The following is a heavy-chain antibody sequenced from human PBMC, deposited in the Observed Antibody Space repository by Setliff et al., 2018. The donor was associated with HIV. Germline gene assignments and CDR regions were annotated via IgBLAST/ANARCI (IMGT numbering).Heavy chain of an antibody. V-gene: IGHV3-30*02. Sequence: PGGSLRLSCAASGFTFSNYGMHWVRQAPGKGLEWVTFIRNDASNTYYADSVKGRFTISRDNSNNTLNLQMNSLRAEDSAIYFCAKDLYSNPYYFDNWGQGTLVTVSS. J-gene: IGHJ4*02. D-gene: IGHD4-4*01. CDR1: GFTFSNYG. CDR3: AKDLYSNPYYFDN. CDR2: IRNDASNT.